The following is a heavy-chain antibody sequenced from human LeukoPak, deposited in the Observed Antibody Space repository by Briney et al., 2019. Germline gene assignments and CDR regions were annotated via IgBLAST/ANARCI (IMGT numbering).Heavy chain of an antibody. J-gene: IGHJ4*02. CDR1: GYTFTVYY. V-gene: IGHV1-2*02. Sequence: VASVKVSCKASGYTFTVYYIHWMRQAPGQGLEWMGYIKTNSGDTKFAQKFQGRVTMTRDTSISTAYMELSRLRSDDTAVYYCARGKGYSYGFLRPWGVSAGYYFDYWGQGTLVTVSS. CDR3: ARGKGYSYGFLRPWGVSAGYYFDY. CDR2: IKTNSGDT. D-gene: IGHD5-18*01.